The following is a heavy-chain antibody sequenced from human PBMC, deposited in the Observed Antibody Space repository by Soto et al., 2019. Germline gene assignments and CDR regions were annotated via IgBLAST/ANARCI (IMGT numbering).Heavy chain of an antibody. V-gene: IGHV3-7*05. Sequence: EVQLVESGGGLVQPGGSLRLSCAASGFTFSTYWMTWVRQAPGKGLEWVAHVKQDGSEKYNVDSVKGRFTISRDNAKNSLYLQMNSLRAEDTAVYYCARGGGHTYGRLPGAYWGQGILVTVSS. J-gene: IGHJ4*02. CDR2: VKQDGSEK. D-gene: IGHD5-18*01. CDR3: ARGGGHTYGRLPGAY. CDR1: GFTFSTYW.